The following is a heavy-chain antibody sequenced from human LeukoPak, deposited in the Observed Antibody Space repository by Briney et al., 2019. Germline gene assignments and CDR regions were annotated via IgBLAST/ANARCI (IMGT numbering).Heavy chain of an antibody. CDR2: MYYSGTT. CDR1: GGSISSYY. CDR3: ATGREIVVVPAAKGNWFDP. J-gene: IGHJ5*02. D-gene: IGHD2-2*01. Sequence: SETLSLTCTVSGGSISSYYWSWIRQPPGKGLEWIGYMYYSGTTNYNPSLRSRVIISADTSKNQFSLKLSSVTAADTAVYYCATGREIVVVPAAKGNWFDPWGQGTLVTVSS. V-gene: IGHV4-59*12.